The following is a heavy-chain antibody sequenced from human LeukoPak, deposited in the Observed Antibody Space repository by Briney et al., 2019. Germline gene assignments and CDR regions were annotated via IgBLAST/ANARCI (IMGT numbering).Heavy chain of an antibody. Sequence: GGSLRLSCAASGFTFDDYGMSWVRQAPGKGLEWVSGINWNGGSTGYADSVKGRFTISRDNAKNSLYLQMNSLRAEDTALYYCARVGNTAETRGLCYYMDVWGKGTTVTVPS. CDR2: INWNGGST. J-gene: IGHJ6*03. CDR3: ARVGNTAETRGLCYYMDV. CDR1: GFTFDDYG. D-gene: IGHD5-18*01. V-gene: IGHV3-20*04.